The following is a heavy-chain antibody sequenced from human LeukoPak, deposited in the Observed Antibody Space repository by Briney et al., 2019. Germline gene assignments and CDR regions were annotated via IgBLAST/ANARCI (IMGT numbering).Heavy chain of an antibody. CDR3: AREAALWFGGLFGWFDP. D-gene: IGHD3-10*01. V-gene: IGHV4-59*13. CDR1: GRPLSCYH. J-gene: IGHJ5*02. CDR2: NYYSGSP. Sequence: SETLSLTCSVYGRPLSCYHCSWVRQPPGKGVELIGYNYYSGSPNYNPSLKSRVTISVDTSQNQFSPKLGSVTAPDTAVYFCAREAALWFGGLFGWFDPWGQGTLVTVSS.